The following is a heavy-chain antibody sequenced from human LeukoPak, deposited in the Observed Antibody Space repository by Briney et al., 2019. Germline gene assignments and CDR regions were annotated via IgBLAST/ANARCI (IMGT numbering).Heavy chain of an antibody. Sequence: GGSLRLSCAASGFTFSSYAMHWVRQAPGKGLVWVAVISYDGSNKYYADSVKGRFTISRDNSKNTLYLQMNSLRAEDTAVYYCAREGIAAAVFDYWGQGTLVTVSS. D-gene: IGHD6-13*01. J-gene: IGHJ4*02. CDR3: AREGIAAAVFDY. V-gene: IGHV3-30-3*01. CDR2: ISYDGSNK. CDR1: GFTFSSYA.